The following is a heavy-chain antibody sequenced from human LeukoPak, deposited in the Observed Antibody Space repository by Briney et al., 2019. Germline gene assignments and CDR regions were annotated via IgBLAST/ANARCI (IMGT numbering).Heavy chain of an antibody. CDR1: GGSISGYY. J-gene: IGHJ4*02. Sequence: PSETLSLTCSVSGGSISGYYWSWIRQPPGKGLEWIGYIYYSGTTIYNPSLKSRLTISLDTSKNQFSLKLSSVTAADTAVYYCAREYTLYRSGWFLDYWGQGTVVAVSS. D-gene: IGHD6-19*01. CDR2: IYYSGTT. CDR3: AREYTLYRSGWFLDY. V-gene: IGHV4-59*12.